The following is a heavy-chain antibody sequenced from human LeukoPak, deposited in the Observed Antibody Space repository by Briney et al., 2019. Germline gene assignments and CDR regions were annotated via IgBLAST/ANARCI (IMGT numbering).Heavy chain of an antibody. Sequence: GGSLRLSCAVSVFPFSSYEMNWVRQAPGKGLEGVSYISSSGSTIYYADSVKGRFTISRENAKNSLYLQINSLRAEDTAVYYCAELGITMIGGVWGKGTTVTISS. V-gene: IGHV3-48*03. CDR1: VFPFSSYE. D-gene: IGHD3-10*02. CDR3: AELGITMIGGV. J-gene: IGHJ6*04. CDR2: ISSSGSTI.